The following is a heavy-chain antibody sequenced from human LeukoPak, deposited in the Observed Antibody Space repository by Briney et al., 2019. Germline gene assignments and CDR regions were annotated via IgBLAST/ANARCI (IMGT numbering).Heavy chain of an antibody. CDR2: IIPIFGTA. V-gene: IGHV1-69*05. CDR3: ARDRNRGDFWSGYSSLYYYYMDV. Sequence: GASVKVSCKASGGTFGSYAISWVRQAPGQGLEWMGRIIPIFGTANYAQKFQGRVTITTDESTSTAYMELSSLRSEDTAVYYCARDRNRGDFWSGYSSLYYYYMDVWGKGTTVTVSS. D-gene: IGHD3-3*01. J-gene: IGHJ6*03. CDR1: GGTFGSYA.